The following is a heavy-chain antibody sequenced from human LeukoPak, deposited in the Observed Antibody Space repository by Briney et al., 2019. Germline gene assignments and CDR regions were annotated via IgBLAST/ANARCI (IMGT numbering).Heavy chain of an antibody. J-gene: IGHJ4*02. CDR2: VRHDGSQE. CDR3: AKESDSGYHSEGPRN. Sequence: PGGSLRLSCAASGFVLSDYGMHWVRQAPGRGLEWVAFVRHDGSQEYYVGSVKGRFTISRDKSKNTLYLQMNSLRVEDTAVYSCAKESDSGYHSEGPRNWGQGTLVTASS. CDR1: GFVLSDYG. V-gene: IGHV3-30*02. D-gene: IGHD5-12*01.